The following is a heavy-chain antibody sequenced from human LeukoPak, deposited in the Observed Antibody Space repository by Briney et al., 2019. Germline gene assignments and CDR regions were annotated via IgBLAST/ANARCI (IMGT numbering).Heavy chain of an antibody. Sequence: GASVKVSCKASGYTFNSYGISWVRQAPGQGLEWMGWISAYNGNTNYAQKLQGRVTVTTDTSTSTAYMELRSLRSDDTAIYYCARVDYYDSSFYSEAPDYWGQGTLVTVSS. CDR1: GYTFNSYG. J-gene: IGHJ4*02. CDR3: ARVDYYDSSFYSEAPDY. CDR2: ISAYNGNT. V-gene: IGHV1-18*01. D-gene: IGHD3-22*01.